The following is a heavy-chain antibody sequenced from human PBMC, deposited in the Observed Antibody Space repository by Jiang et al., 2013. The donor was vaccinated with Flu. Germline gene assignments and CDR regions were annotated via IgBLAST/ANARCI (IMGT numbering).Heavy chain of an antibody. CDR2: SLTVGGT. V-gene: IGHV4-31*02. D-gene: IGHD5-12*01. J-gene: IGHJ4*02. Sequence: EWDWVRSLTVGGTLLQTRPSKSRITISVDTSKNQLALKLSSVTAADTAVYYCARGRGYSGFEPHFFDYWGQGTLVTVSS. CDR3: ARGRGYSGFEPHFFDY.